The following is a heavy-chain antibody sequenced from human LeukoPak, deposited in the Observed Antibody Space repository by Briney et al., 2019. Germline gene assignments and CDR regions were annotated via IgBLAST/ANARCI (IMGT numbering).Heavy chain of an antibody. D-gene: IGHD5-12*01. V-gene: IGHV4-59*08. CDR1: GGSISSYY. Sequence: PSETLSLTCTVSGGSISSYYWSWIRQPPGKGLEWIGYIYYSGSTNYNPSLKSRDTISVDTSKNQFSLKLSSVTAADTAVYYCARLRGYSGYDYYFDYWGQGTLVTVSS. CDR3: ARLRGYSGYDYYFDY. CDR2: IYYSGST. J-gene: IGHJ4*02.